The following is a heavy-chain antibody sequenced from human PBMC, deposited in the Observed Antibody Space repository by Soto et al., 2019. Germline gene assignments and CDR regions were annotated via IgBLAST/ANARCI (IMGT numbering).Heavy chain of an antibody. D-gene: IGHD6-6*01. CDR3: VRVRIAARHYCYYCMDF. V-gene: IGHV1-69*06. Sequence: QVQLVQSGAEVKKPGSSVKVSCKASGCTFSSYAISWLRPAPGPGLEWMGGIIPIFGTANYAQKFQGRVTITADKFTRTAYMELSSVRSVDTAVYFCVRVRIAARHYCYYCMDFWGRGSMVSVSS. CDR1: GCTFSSYA. J-gene: IGHJ6*02. CDR2: IIPIFGTA.